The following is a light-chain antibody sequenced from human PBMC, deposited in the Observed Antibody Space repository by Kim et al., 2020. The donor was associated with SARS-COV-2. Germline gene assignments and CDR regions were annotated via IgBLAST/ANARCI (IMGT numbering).Light chain of an antibody. V-gene: IGKV1-5*01. J-gene: IGKJ2*01. Sequence: DIQMTQSPSTLSASVGDRVTITCRASQSISSWLAWYQQKPGKAPKLLIYDASSLESGVPSRFSGSGSGTEFTLTISSLQPDDFATYYCQQYATFGQGTKLEI. CDR1: QSISSW. CDR3: QQYAT. CDR2: DAS.